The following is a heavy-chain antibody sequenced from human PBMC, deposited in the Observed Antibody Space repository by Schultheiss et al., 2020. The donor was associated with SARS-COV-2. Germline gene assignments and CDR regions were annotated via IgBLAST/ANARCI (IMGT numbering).Heavy chain of an antibody. CDR1: GGSISSYY. V-gene: IGHV4-59*13. J-gene: IGHJ4*02. D-gene: IGHD6-19*01. Sequence: SETLSLTCSVSGGSISSYYWSWIRQSPGQGLEWIGYISYSGSTNYSPSLKSRVTISIHTSKTQFSLRLSSVTAADTAVYFCAREGWSNYFDYWGQGTLVTVSS. CDR2: ISYSGST. CDR3: AREGWSNYFDY.